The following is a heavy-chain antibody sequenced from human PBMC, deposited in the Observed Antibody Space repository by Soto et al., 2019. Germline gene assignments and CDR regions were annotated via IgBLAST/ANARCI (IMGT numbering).Heavy chain of an antibody. Sequence: GGSLRLSSAASGVSVSSNSMSWVRQARGKGVGGVSVIHSDFTTYYADSVKGRFIISRDKSKDTLYLQMNRLRAEETAVYYCARELSGSWYNWFDPWGQGTLVTVS. CDR3: ARELSGSWYNWFDP. CDR1: GVSVSSNS. V-gene: IGHV3-53*01. D-gene: IGHD5-12*01. J-gene: IGHJ5*02. CDR2: IHSDFTT.